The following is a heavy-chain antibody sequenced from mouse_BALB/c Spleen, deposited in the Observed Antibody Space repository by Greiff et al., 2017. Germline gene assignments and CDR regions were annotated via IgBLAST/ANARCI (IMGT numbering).Heavy chain of an antibody. J-gene: IGHJ4*01. V-gene: IGHV1-4*02. Sequence: QVQLQQSAAELARPGASVKMSCKASGYTFTSYTMHWVKQRPGQGLEWIGYINPSSGYTEYNQKFKDKTTLTADKSSSTAYMQLSSLTSEDSAVYYCARSGIYFYAMDYWGQGTSVTVSS. CDR2: INPSSGYT. CDR3: ARSGIYFYAMDY. D-gene: IGHD2-1*01. CDR1: GYTFTSYT.